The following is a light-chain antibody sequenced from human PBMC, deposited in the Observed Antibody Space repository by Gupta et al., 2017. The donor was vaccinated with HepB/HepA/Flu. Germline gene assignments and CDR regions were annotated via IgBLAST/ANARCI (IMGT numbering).Light chain of an antibody. CDR1: QILIHSDGFHY. CDR2: LGF. CDR3: MQSLETPLT. V-gene: IGKV2-28*01. Sequence: DMVMTQSPCLLTVTAGEAASISCRSSQILIHSDGFHYLYWYLQKPGQSPQLLIYLGFIRASGVPNRFSGSGSGSDFTLTISAVEAEDVGIYYCMQSLETPLTFGGGTKVEIK. J-gene: IGKJ4*01.